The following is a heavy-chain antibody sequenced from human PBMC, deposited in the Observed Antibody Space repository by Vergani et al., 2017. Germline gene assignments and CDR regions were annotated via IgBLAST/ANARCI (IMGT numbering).Heavy chain of an antibody. V-gene: IGHV1-18*01. CDR3: ARGPMIVVVISGPSADAFDI. J-gene: IGHJ3*02. D-gene: IGHD3-22*01. Sequence: QVQLVQSGAEVKKPGASVKVSCKASGYTFTSYGISWVRQAPGQGLEWMGWISAYNGNTNYAQKLQGRVIMTTDTSTSTAYMELRSLRSDDTAVYYCARGPMIVVVISGPSADAFDIWGQGTMVTVSS. CDR2: ISAYNGNT. CDR1: GYTFTSYG.